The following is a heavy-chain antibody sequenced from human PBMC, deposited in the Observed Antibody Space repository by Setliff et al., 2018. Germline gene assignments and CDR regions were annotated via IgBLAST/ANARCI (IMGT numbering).Heavy chain of an antibody. D-gene: IGHD5-18*01. CDR1: GYTFRSYG. J-gene: IGHJ6*03. Sequence: SVKVSCKASGYTFRSYGISWVRQAPGQGLEWMGGTIPMFGSTTYAQKFQGRVTIITDESTTTAYMELSSLGSEDTAVYYCVREGVDTRSSTDYRYYMDVWGKGTTGTVSS. CDR3: VREGVDTRSSTDYRYYMDV. V-gene: IGHV1-69*05. CDR2: TIPMFGST.